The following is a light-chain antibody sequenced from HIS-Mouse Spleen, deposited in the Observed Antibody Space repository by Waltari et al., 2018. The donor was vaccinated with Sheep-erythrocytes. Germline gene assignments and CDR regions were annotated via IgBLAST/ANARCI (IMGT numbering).Light chain of an antibody. CDR1: QGISSY. CDR2: AAS. J-gene: IGKJ1*01. Sequence: AIRMTQSPSSLSASTGDRVTITCRASQGISSYLAWYQQKPGKAPKLLIYAASTLQSGVPSRFSGSVSGTDFTLTISCLQSEDFATYYCQQYYSYPPRTFGQGTKVEIK. CDR3: QQYYSYPPRT. V-gene: IGKV1-8*01.